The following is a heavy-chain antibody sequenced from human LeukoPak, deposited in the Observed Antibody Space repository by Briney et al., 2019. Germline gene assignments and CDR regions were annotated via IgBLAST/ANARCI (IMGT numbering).Heavy chain of an antibody. D-gene: IGHD2-2*01. Sequence: NTSETLSLTCTVSGGSISSSRYYWGWISQPPGKGLEWIGSIYYSGRTYYNPSLNSRVTISVDTSKHQVSLKLSSVTAADTAVYYCARHRVAYCSSSSCYFDYWGQGTLVTVSS. V-gene: IGHV4-39*01. CDR3: ARHRVAYCSSSSCYFDY. CDR2: IYYSGRT. CDR1: GGSISSSRYY. J-gene: IGHJ4*02.